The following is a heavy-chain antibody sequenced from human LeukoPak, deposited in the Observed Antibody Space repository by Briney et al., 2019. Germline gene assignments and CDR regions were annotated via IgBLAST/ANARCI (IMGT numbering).Heavy chain of an antibody. CDR2: ISGSGGST. J-gene: IGHJ4*02. CDR1: GFTFSSYA. CDR3: AKDRSVVVPAASGY. V-gene: IGHV3-23*01. D-gene: IGHD2-2*01. Sequence: PGGSLRLSCAASGFTFSSYAMRWVRQAPGKGLEWVSAISGSGGSTYYADSVKGRFTISRDNSKNTLYLQMNSLRAEDTTVYYCAKDRSVVVPAASGYWGQGTLVTVSS.